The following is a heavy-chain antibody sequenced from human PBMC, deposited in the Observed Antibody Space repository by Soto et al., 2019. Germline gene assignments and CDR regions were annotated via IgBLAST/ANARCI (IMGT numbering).Heavy chain of an antibody. CDR1: AFTFSSSA. CDR3: TRERPYYDSTGCPDWYFDL. Sequence: GGSLRLSCAASAFTFSSSAMHWVRQAPGKGLEWVAVISYDGSNKYYADSVKGRLTISRDNSKNTLYLQMNSLRAEDTAVYYCTRERPYYDSTGCPDWYFDLWGRGTLVTVSS. V-gene: IGHV3-30-3*01. CDR2: ISYDGSNK. D-gene: IGHD3-22*01. J-gene: IGHJ2*01.